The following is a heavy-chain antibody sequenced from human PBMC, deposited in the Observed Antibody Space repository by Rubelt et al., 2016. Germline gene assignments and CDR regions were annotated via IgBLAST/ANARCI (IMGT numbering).Heavy chain of an antibody. CDR2: IWFDGSNK. J-gene: IGHJ6*03. V-gene: IGHV3-33*01. D-gene: IGHD1-1*01. Sequence: KGLEWVAVIWFDGSNKYYADSVKGRFTISRDNSKNRVYLQMNSLRAEDTAVYYCARDHWNDDGMDVWGKGTTVTVSS. CDR3: ARDHWNDDGMDV.